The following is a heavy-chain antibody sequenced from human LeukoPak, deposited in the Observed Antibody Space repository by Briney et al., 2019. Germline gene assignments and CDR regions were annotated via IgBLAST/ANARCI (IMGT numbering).Heavy chain of an antibody. CDR1: GFTFSTYA. CDR2: ISYDGSSK. V-gene: IGHV3-30*04. CDR3: AKLRITMVRGVVDPDY. Sequence: GGSLRLSCAASGFTFSTYAMHWVRQAPGKGLEWVAVISYDGSSKYYADSVKGRFTISRDNSKNTLYLQMNSLRAEDTAVYYCAKLRITMVRGVVDPDYWGQGTLVTVSS. D-gene: IGHD3-10*01. J-gene: IGHJ4*02.